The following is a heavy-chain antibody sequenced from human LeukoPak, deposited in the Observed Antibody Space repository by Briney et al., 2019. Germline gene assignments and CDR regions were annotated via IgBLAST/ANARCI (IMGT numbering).Heavy chain of an antibody. CDR3: ARDITTDYGMDV. CDR1: SGSISSYY. J-gene: IGHJ6*02. V-gene: IGHV4-59*12. Sequence: SETLSLTCTVSSGSISSYYWSWIRQPPGKGLEWIGYIYYSGSTNYNPSLKGRVTISVDTSKNQFSLKLSSVTAADTAVYYCARDITTDYGMDVWGQGTTVTVSS. CDR2: IYYSGST. D-gene: IGHD3-22*01.